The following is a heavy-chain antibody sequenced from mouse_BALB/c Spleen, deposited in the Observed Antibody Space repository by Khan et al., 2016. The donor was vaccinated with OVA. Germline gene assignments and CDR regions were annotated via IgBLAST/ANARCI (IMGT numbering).Heavy chain of an antibody. CDR2: INTHSGVP. Sequence: VQLVESGPELKKPGETVRISCKASGYTFTNAGMQWVQKMPGKGLKWIGWINTHSGVPKYAEDFKGRFALSLETSASTVYLQITNLKNEDTATYFCARGGAAYYRNDGGAMDYWGQGTSVTVSS. CDR3: ARGGAAYYRNDGGAMDY. CDR1: GYTFTNAG. D-gene: IGHD2-14*01. J-gene: IGHJ4*01. V-gene: IGHV9-4*02.